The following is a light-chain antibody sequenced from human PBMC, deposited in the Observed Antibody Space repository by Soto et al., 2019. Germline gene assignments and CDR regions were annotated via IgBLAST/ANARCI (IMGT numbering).Light chain of an antibody. V-gene: IGKV3-11*01. Sequence: EFVLTQSPGTLSVFPGESVTLSCRASQSVNGFLDWFQHKPGQAPRLLIYGTSNRATGIPDRFSGSGSGTDFTLTISSLEPEDFAVYYCQQRSKWPPEVTFGQGTRLEIK. J-gene: IGKJ5*01. CDR1: QSVNGF. CDR3: QQRSKWPPEVT. CDR2: GTS.